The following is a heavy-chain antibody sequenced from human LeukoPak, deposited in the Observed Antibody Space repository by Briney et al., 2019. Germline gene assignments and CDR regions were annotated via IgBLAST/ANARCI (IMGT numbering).Heavy chain of an antibody. V-gene: IGHV4-39*01. J-gene: IGHJ4*02. CDR2: IYYSGST. Sequence: PSETLSLTCTVSGGSISSSSYYWGWIRQPPGKGLEWIGNIYYSGSTYYNPSLKSRVTISVDTSKNQFSLKLSSVTAADTAVYYCARLSDFWSGYYHGVFDYWGQGTLVTVSS. D-gene: IGHD3-3*01. CDR3: ARLSDFWSGYYHGVFDY. CDR1: GGSISSSSYY.